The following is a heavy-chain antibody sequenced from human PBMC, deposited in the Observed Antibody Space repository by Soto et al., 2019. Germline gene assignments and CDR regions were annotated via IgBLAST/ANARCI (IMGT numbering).Heavy chain of an antibody. CDR3: GRDHLVTDRYTLEPFDT. CDR2: TYYRSSWYS. J-gene: IGHJ5*02. Sequence: SQTLSLTFAISGYSVSSNSATLNWISQSPSRGLEWLGRTYYRSSWYSDYAISVKVRITINPDTSKNQFSLQLNSVNPDDTAVYYCGRDHLVTDRYTLEPFDTWGQGTLVTVSS. V-gene: IGHV6-1*01. D-gene: IGHD3-16*02. CDR1: GYSVSSNSAT.